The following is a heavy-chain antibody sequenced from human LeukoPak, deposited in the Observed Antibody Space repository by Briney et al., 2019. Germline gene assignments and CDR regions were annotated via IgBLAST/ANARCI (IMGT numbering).Heavy chain of an antibody. CDR2: INSDGSST. Sequence: QSGGSLRLSCAASGFTFSSYWMHWVRQAPGKGLVWVSRINSDGSSTSYADSVKGRFTVSRDNAKNTLYLQMNSLRAEDTAVYYCAKGGYYYDSSGYYYVHYYYYGMDVWGQGTTVTVSS. CDR1: GFTFSSYW. D-gene: IGHD3-22*01. V-gene: IGHV3-74*01. CDR3: AKGGYYYDSSGYYYVHYYYYGMDV. J-gene: IGHJ6*02.